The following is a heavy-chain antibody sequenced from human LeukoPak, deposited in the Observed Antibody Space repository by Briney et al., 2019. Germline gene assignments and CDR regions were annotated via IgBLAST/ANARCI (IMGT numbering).Heavy chain of an antibody. D-gene: IGHD3-16*01. CDR2: IYTSGST. J-gene: IGHJ4*02. CDR3: ARDRGDY. Sequence: SETLSLTCSVSGVSINGCKWSWIRQPAGKGREGIGRIYTSGSTNYNPSLKSRVTISVDTSKSQSSPKLSSVSAADTAVYYCARDRGDYWGQGTLVTVSS. CDR1: GVSINGCK. V-gene: IGHV4-4*07.